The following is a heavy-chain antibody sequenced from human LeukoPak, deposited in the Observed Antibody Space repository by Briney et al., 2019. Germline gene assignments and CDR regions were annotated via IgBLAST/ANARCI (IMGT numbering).Heavy chain of an antibody. J-gene: IGHJ4*02. Sequence: ASVKDSRMGSRYNFAGYSIHWVRHAPGQGLERMGRINPRDGETSIAQTFQGRASMTRDTSVSSAYMELSGLRSADPPVYYFARYGEFRFHQGGLDYWGQGTLVTASS. CDR3: ARYGEFRFHQGGLDY. D-gene: IGHD7-27*01. CDR2: INPRDGET. CDR1: RYNFAGYS. V-gene: IGHV1-2*06.